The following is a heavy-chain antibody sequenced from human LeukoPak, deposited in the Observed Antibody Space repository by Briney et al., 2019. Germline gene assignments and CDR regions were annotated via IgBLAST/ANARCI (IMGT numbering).Heavy chain of an antibody. D-gene: IGHD5-24*01. V-gene: IGHV4-61*02. Sequence: SETLSLTCTVSGASVSSTDYFWNWIRQPAGKGLEWIGRIYASGNTDYNPSLKSLVTMSLDTSKNPFSLTMNSVTASDTAVYFCARYREGYNYVPHALDIWGQGTVVTVSS. CDR1: GASVSSTDYF. CDR2: IYASGNT. CDR3: ARYREGYNYVPHALDI. J-gene: IGHJ3*02.